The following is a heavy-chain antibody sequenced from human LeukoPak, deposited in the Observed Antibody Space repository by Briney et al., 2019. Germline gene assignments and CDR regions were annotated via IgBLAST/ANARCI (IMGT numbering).Heavy chain of an antibody. J-gene: IGHJ4*02. D-gene: IGHD1-7*01. CDR3: AKGRTYYFDY. V-gene: IGHV4-30-2*01. Sequence: SQTLSLTCAVSGGSISSGGYSWSWIRQPPGKGLEWIGYIYHSGSTNYNPSLKSRVTISVDTSKNQFSLKLSSVTAADTAVYYCAKGRTYYFDYWGQGTLVTVSS. CDR1: GGSISSGGYS. CDR2: IYHSGST.